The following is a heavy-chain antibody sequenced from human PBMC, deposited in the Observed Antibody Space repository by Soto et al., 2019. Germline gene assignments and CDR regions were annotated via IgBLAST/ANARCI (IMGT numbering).Heavy chain of an antibody. Sequence: GGSLILSCAASGFTFSSYSMSWVRQAPGKGLEWVSAISGSGGSTYYADSVKGRFTISRDNSKNTLYLQMNSLRAEDTAVYYCAKVWALYSSSWYDAFDIWGQGTMVTVSS. V-gene: IGHV3-23*01. J-gene: IGHJ3*02. CDR1: GFTFSSYS. CDR3: AKVWALYSSSWYDAFDI. D-gene: IGHD6-13*01. CDR2: ISGSGGST.